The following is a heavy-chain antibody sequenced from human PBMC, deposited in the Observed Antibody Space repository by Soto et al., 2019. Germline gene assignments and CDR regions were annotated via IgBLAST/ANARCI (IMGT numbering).Heavy chain of an antibody. V-gene: IGHV4-34*01. Sequence: SETLSLTXAVYGGSFSGYYWSWIRQPPGKGLEWIGEINHSGSTNYNPSLKSRVTISVDTSKNQFSLKLSSVTAADTAVYYCARAKNTMVRGVIRFNWFDPWGQGTLVTVSS. J-gene: IGHJ5*02. D-gene: IGHD3-10*01. CDR2: INHSGST. CDR3: ARAKNTMVRGVIRFNWFDP. CDR1: GGSFSGYY.